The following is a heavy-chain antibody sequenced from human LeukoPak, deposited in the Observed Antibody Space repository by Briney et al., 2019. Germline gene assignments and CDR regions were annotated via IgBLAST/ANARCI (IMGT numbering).Heavy chain of an antibody. J-gene: IGHJ6*03. CDR1: GFTFSSYS. V-gene: IGHV3-21*01. CDR2: ISSSSSYI. CDR3: ARDENSGSSYYYYYMDV. Sequence: GGSLRLSCAASGFTFSSYSMNWVRQAPGKGLDWVSSISSSSSYIYYADSVKGRFTISRDNAKNSLYLQMNSLRAEDTAVYYCARDENSGSSYYYYYMDVWGKGTTVTVSS. D-gene: IGHD1-26*01.